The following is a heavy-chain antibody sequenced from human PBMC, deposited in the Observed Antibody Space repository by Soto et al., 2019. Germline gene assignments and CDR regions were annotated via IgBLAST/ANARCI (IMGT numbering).Heavy chain of an antibody. J-gene: IGHJ6*02. CDR3: ARGFQQLVRYYYYYGMDV. CDR2: IYYSGST. CDR1: GGSISSGDYY. D-gene: IGHD6-6*01. Sequence: SETLSLTCTVSGGSISSGDYYWSWIRQPPGKGLEWIGYIYYSGSTYYNPSLKSRVTISVDTSKNQFSLKLSSVTAADTAVYYCARGFQQLVRYYYYYGMDVWGQGTTVTVSS. V-gene: IGHV4-30-4*01.